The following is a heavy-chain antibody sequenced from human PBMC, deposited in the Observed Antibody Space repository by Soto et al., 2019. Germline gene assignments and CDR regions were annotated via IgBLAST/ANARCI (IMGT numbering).Heavy chain of an antibody. CDR1: GDSISGGDYY. Sequence: QVQLHEAGPALVKPSQTLSLTCTVSGDSISGGDYYWGWIRQPPGKGLEWIGYISYSGSTYYNPSLKSRVTISVDTSKNQFSLRLTSVTAADTAVYYCGRIDGSGYYLHNWGQGTLVTVSS. CDR3: GRIDGSGYYLHN. V-gene: IGHV4-30-4*01. CDR2: ISYSGST. J-gene: IGHJ4*02. D-gene: IGHD3-22*01.